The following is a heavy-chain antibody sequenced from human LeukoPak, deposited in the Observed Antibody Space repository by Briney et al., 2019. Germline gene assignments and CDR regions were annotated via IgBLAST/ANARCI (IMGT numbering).Heavy chain of an antibody. CDR3: ARSGTAAGRRDY. Sequence: SETLSLTCTVSGASISNYYWTWIRQPPGKGLEWIGYINSSGSTNYNPSLKSRVTMSVDTSKNQFSLNLSSVTPADTAVYYCARSGTAAGRRDYWGQGTLVTVSS. CDR2: INSSGST. CDR1: GASISNYY. D-gene: IGHD6-13*01. J-gene: IGHJ4*02. V-gene: IGHV4-59*01.